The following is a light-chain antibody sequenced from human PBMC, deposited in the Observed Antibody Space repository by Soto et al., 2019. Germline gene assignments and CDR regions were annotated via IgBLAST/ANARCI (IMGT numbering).Light chain of an antibody. V-gene: IGLV1-51*01. Sequence: QSVLTQPPSVSAAPGQKVTISCSGSSSNIGNKLCILVPAAPRNSPKLLIYDNNKRPSGIPDRFSGSKSGTSATLGITGLQTGDEADYYCGTWDSSLSAVVFGGGTKLTVL. J-gene: IGLJ2*01. CDR1: SSNIGNKL. CDR3: GTWDSSLSAVV. CDR2: DNN.